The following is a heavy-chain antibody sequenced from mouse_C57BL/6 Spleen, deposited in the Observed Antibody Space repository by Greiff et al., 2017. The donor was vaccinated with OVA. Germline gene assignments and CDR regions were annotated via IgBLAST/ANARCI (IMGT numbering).Heavy chain of an antibody. D-gene: IGHD1-1*01. V-gene: IGHV5-6*01. J-gene: IGHJ2*01. CDR3: ARAASGGKGPFDY. CDR2: ISSGGSYT. Sequence: EVQVVESGGDLVKPGGSLKLSCAASGFTFSSYGMSWVRQTPDKRLEWVATISSGGSYTYYTDSVKGRFTISRDNAKNTLYLQMSSLKSEDTAMYYCARAASGGKGPFDYWGQGTTLTVSS. CDR1: GFTFSSYG.